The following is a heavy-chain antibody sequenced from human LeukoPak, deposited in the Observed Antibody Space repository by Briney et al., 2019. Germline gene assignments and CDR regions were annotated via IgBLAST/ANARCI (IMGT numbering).Heavy chain of an antibody. CDR1: GGSFSGYY. D-gene: IGHD3-16*01. J-gene: IGHJ4*02. Sequence: SETLSLTCAVYGGSFSGYYWSWIRQPPGKGLEWIGEINHSGSTNYNLSLKSRVTISVDTSKNQFSLKLSSVTAADTAVYYCARRRAFGGVIGYWGQGTLVTVSS. CDR3: ARRRAFGGVIGY. CDR2: INHSGST. V-gene: IGHV4-34*01.